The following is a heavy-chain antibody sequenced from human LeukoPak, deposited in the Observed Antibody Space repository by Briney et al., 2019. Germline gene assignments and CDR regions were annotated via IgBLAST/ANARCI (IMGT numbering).Heavy chain of an antibody. V-gene: IGHV4-39*07. CDR3: ARGLGYSYGEFDY. CDR2: IYYGENT. D-gene: IGHD5-18*01. J-gene: IGHJ4*02. CDR1: GGSISSGPYY. Sequence: SETLSLTCTVSGGSISSGPYYWGWIRQPPGKGLEWIGNIYYGENTYYNPSLKSRVTISVDTSKNQFSLKLSSVTAADTAVYYCARGLGYSYGEFDYWGQGTLVTVSS.